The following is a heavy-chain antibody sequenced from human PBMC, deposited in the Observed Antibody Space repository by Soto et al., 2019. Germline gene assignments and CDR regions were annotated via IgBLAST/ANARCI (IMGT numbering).Heavy chain of an antibody. CDR1: GDSVSSNGDA. CDR2: TYYRPKWYN. D-gene: IGHD2-8*01. V-gene: IGHV6-1*01. CDR3: SRDRNGLCDY. J-gene: IGHJ4*02. Sequence: PSHTLSLTCAISGDSVSSNGDAWNWIRQSPSRVLECLGRTYYRPKWYNDYAVSVKSRITINPDTSKNQFSLQLNSVTPEDTAVYYCSRDRNGLCDYWGQGALVTVS.